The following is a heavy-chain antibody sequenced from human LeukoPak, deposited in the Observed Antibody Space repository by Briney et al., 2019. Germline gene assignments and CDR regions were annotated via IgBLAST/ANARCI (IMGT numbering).Heavy chain of an antibody. D-gene: IGHD5-24*01. CDR2: IHSNSGGT. CDR3: ARKGDDGYNFGY. V-gene: IGHV1-2*02. J-gene: IGHJ4*02. CDR1: GYTFTGYY. Sequence: ASVKVSCKPSGYTFTGYYMHWGRQAPGQGLEWMGWIHSNSGGTKYAQKFQDRVTMTRDTSISTAYMELSMLTSDDTAVYDCARKGDDGYNFGYWGQGTLVTVSS.